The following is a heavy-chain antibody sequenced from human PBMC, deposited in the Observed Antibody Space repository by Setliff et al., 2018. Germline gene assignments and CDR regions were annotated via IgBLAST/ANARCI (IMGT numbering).Heavy chain of an antibody. CDR3: AREHDLDY. V-gene: IGHV1-2*02. CDR2: IDPNSGGS. J-gene: IGHJ4*02. CDR1: GYTFTGYA. Sequence: ASVKVSCKASGYTFTGYAMHWVRQAPGQGLEWMGWIDPNSGGSNYAQKFQGRVTMTRDTSMSTAYMELRRLTSDDTAVYCCAREHDLDYWGQGTLVTVSS.